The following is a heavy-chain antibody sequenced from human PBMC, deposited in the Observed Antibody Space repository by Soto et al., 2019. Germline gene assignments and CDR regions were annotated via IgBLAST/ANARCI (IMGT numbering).Heavy chain of an antibody. D-gene: IGHD3-22*01. CDR1: GYTFTSYG. Sequence: ASVKVSCKTSGYTFTSYGLTCVRQAPGQGLEWMGWISAYNGNTNYVQNLQGRITMTTDTSTSTAYMELRSLRSDDTAVYYCARAPSGYYPCDYWGQGTQVTVSS. CDR3: ARAPSGYYPCDY. V-gene: IGHV1-18*01. J-gene: IGHJ4*02. CDR2: ISAYNGNT.